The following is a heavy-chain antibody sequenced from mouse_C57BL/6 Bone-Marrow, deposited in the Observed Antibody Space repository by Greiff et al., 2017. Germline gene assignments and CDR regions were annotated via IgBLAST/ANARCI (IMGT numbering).Heavy chain of an antibody. CDR2: IYPRDGST. Sequence: QVQLKQSGPELVKPGASVKLSCKASGYTFTSYDINWVKQRPGQGLAWIGWIYPRDGSTKYNAKFKGKSPLTVDTSSSTAYMELHSLTSEDSAVYFCARRDYYGSREYFDDWGQGTTLTVSS. V-gene: IGHV1-85*01. CDR3: ARRDYYGSREYFDD. D-gene: IGHD1-1*01. J-gene: IGHJ2*01. CDR1: GYTFTSYD.